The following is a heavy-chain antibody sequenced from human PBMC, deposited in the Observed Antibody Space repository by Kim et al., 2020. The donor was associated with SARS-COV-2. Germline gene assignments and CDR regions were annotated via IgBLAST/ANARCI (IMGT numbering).Heavy chain of an antibody. CDR1: GGSFSGYY. CDR3: ARGPYYYGSGRYFDL. V-gene: IGHV4-34*01. CDR2: INHSGST. J-gene: IGHJ2*01. D-gene: IGHD3-10*01. Sequence: SETLSLTCAVYGGSFSGYYWSWIRQPPGKGLEWIGEINHSGSTNYNPSLKSRVTISVATSKNQFPLKLSSVTAADTAVYYCARGPYYYGSGRYFDLWGRGTLVTVSS.